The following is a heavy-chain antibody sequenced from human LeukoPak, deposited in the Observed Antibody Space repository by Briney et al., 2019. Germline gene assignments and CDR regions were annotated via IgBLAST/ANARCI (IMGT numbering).Heavy chain of an antibody. D-gene: IGHD5-12*01. CDR3: AKAQYPVATYNWFDP. Sequence: GGSLRLSCAASGFTFSSYAMSWVRQAPGKGLDWVSAISGSGGSTYYADSVKGRFTISRDNSKNPLYLQMNSLRAEDTAVYYCAKAQYPVATYNWFDPWGQGTLVTVSS. CDR1: GFTFSSYA. V-gene: IGHV3-23*01. J-gene: IGHJ5*02. CDR2: ISGSGGST.